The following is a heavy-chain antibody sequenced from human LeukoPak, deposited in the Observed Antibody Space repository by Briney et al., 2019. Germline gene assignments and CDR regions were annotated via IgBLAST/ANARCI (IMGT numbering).Heavy chain of an antibody. D-gene: IGHD5-18*01. Sequence: GGSPRLSSAASGFTFSSYGMSSVCQAPGEGLERVSAIIGSGVSTFYADSVKGRFTISRDNSKNTLYLQMNSLRAEDTAVYYCAKGSRPGYSYGPREYYYYMDVWGKGTTVTVSS. CDR3: AKGSRPGYSYGPREYYYYMDV. J-gene: IGHJ6*03. CDR1: GFTFSSYG. V-gene: IGHV3-23*01. CDR2: IIGSGVST.